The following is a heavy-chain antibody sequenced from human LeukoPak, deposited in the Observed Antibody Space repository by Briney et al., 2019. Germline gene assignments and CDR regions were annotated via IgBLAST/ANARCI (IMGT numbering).Heavy chain of an antibody. V-gene: IGHV4-4*02. J-gene: IGHJ4*02. CDR2: IYHSGST. Sequence: SETLSLTCAVSGGSISSSNWWSWVRQPPGKGLEWIGEIYHSGSTNYNPSLKSRVTISADKSKNQFSLKLSSVTAADTAVYYCARGLSSSWYGGGYYFDYWGQGTLVTVSS. D-gene: IGHD6-13*01. CDR3: ARGLSSSWYGGGYYFDY. CDR1: GGSISSSNW.